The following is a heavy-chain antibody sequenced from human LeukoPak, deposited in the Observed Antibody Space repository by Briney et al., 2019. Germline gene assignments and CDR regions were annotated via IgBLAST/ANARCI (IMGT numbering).Heavy chain of an antibody. J-gene: IGHJ4*02. CDR3: VSRAGSPWGPFDD. V-gene: IGHV3-7*01. D-gene: IGHD7-27*01. CDR2: IEQDGSEK. Sequence: GGSLRLSCVASGSTFRNYWMTWVRQAPGKGLEWVANIEQDGSEKYYVDSVKGRFTISRDNAKNSLYLQMNSLRAEDTAVYYCVSRAGSPWGPFDDWGQGTLVTVSS. CDR1: GSTFRNYW.